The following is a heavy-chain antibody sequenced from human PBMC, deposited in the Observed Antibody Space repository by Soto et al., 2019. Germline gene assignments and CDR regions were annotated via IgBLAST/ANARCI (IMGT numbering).Heavy chain of an antibody. V-gene: IGHV1-18*01. Sequence: QVQLVQSGAEVKKPGASVKVSCKASGYTFTSYGISWVRQAPRQGLEWMGWISAYNGNKKYAQKVQGRVTMTTDTSTTTAYMEVRSLRSDDTAVYYCARDAAIGMNYYWDQGTLVTVSS. CDR1: GYTFTSYG. J-gene: IGHJ4*02. D-gene: IGHD1-20*01. CDR3: ARDAAIGMNYY. CDR2: ISAYNGNK.